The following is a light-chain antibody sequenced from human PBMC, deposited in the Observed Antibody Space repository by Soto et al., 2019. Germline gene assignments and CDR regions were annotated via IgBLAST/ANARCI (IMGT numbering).Light chain of an antibody. CDR3: QQYDSSPLT. V-gene: IGKV3-20*01. CDR1: QSLSNNY. J-gene: IGKJ1*01. CDR2: AAS. Sequence: EIVLTQSPDTLSLSPGERATLSCRASQSLSNNYLAWHQQKPGQAPRLLIYAASNRATGIPDRFRGSGSGTDFTLTINRLEPEDFAVYFCQQYDSSPLTFGQGSKVDI.